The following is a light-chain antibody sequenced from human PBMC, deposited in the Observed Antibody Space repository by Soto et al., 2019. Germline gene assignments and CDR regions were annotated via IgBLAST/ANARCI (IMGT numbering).Light chain of an antibody. Sequence: EIVLTQSPGTLSVSPGEKATLSCRASQSVGRNYLAWYQQKPGQAPRLLIYTASSRATGIPDRFSGSGSGTDFPLTISRLETEDFAVDYCQQYARSPLTFGGGTKVETK. CDR2: TAS. CDR3: QQYARSPLT. CDR1: QSVGRNY. V-gene: IGKV3-20*01. J-gene: IGKJ4*02.